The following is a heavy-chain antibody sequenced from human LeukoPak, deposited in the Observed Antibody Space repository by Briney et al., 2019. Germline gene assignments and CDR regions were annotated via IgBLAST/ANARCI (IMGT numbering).Heavy chain of an antibody. CDR2: IIPIFGTA. J-gene: IGHJ1*01. CDR3: ARAPLIHDCSGYYPNRGEYFQH. Sequence: SVKVSCKASGGTFSSYAISWVRQAPGQGLEWMGGIIPIFGTANYAQKFQGRVTITTDESTSTAYMELSSLRSEDTAVYYCARAPLIHDCSGYYPNRGEYFQHWGQGTLVTVSS. D-gene: IGHD3-22*01. CDR1: GGTFSSYA. V-gene: IGHV1-69*05.